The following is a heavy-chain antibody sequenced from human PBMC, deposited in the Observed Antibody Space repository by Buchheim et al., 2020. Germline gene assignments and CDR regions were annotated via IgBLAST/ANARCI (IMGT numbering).Heavy chain of an antibody. CDR2: MNPNSGNT. J-gene: IGHJ6*02. V-gene: IGHV1-8*01. CDR1: GYTFTSYD. Sequence: QVQLVQSGAEVKKPGASVKVSCKASGYTFTSYDINWVRQATGQGLEWMGWMNPNSGNTGYAQKFQGRVTMTRNTSISTAYMELSSLRSEDTAVYYCASFWGGYYYDSSGYYYHYYYGMDVWGQGTT. CDR3: ASFWGGYYYDSSGYYYHYYYGMDV. D-gene: IGHD3-22*01.